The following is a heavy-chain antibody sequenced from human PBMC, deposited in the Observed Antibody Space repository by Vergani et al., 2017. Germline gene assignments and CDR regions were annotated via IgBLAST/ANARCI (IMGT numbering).Heavy chain of an antibody. V-gene: IGHV3-23*01. CDR2: ISGSGGST. CDR1: GFTFSSYA. Sequence: EVQLLESGGGLVQPGGSLRLSCAASGFTFSSYAMSWVRQAPGKGLEWVSAISGSGGSTYYADSVKGRFTISRDNSKNTLYLQMNSLRAEDTAVYSCANTSPYYYDSSGYYHTGRYFDYWGQGTLVTVSS. CDR3: ANTSPYYYDSSGYYHTGRYFDY. D-gene: IGHD3-22*01. J-gene: IGHJ4*02.